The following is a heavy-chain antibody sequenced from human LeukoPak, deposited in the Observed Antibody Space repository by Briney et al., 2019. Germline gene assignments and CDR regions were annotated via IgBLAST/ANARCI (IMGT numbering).Heavy chain of an antibody. CDR3: ASEGYCSGGSCLAFDY. CDR2: ISAYNGNT. D-gene: IGHD2-15*01. CDR1: GYTFTSYG. V-gene: IGHV1-18*01. Sequence: ASVKVSCKASGYTFTSYGISWVRQAPGQGLEWMGWISAYNGNTNYAQKLQGRVTMTEDTSTDTAYMELSSLRSEDTAVYYCASEGYCSGGSCLAFDYWGQGTLVTVSS. J-gene: IGHJ4*02.